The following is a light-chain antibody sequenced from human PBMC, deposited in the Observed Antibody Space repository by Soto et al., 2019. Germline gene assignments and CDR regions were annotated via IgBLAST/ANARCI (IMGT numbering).Light chain of an antibody. V-gene: IGKV3-15*01. CDR2: GVS. CDR1: QSVSSN. Sequence: EIVMTQSPATLSVSPGERATLSCRASQSVSSNLAWYQQKPGQAPRLLIYGVSTTATGIPARFSGSGSGTEFTLTISSLQSEDFAVYYCQQYNNWPPTWTFGQGTKVDIK. CDR3: QQYNNWPPTWT. J-gene: IGKJ1*01.